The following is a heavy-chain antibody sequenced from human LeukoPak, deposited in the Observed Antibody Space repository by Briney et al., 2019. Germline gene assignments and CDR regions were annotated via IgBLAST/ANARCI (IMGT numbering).Heavy chain of an antibody. J-gene: IGHJ4*02. V-gene: IGHV1-18*01. CDR3: ARVGAYCSGGSCYLDY. CDR2: ISAYNGNT. Sequence: ASVKVSCKASGYTFTSYGISWVRQAPGQGLEWMGWISAYNGNTNNAQKLQGRVTMTTDTSTSTACMELRSLRSDDTAVYYCARVGAYCSGGSCYLDYWGQGTLVTVSS. D-gene: IGHD2-15*01. CDR1: GYTFTSYG.